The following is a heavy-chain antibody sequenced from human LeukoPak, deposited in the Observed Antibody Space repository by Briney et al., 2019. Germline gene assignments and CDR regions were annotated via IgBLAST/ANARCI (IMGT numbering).Heavy chain of an antibody. J-gene: IGHJ3*02. CDR1: GGSISSYY. D-gene: IGHD1-26*01. CDR3: ARGWSGSYGDYAFDI. V-gene: IGHV4-59*01. CDR2: IYYSGST. Sequence: PSETLSLTCTVSGGSISSYYWSWIRQPPGKGLEWIGYIYYSGSTNYNPSLKSRVTISVDTSKNQFSLKLSSVTAADTAVYYCARGWSGSYGDYAFDIWGQGTMVTVSS.